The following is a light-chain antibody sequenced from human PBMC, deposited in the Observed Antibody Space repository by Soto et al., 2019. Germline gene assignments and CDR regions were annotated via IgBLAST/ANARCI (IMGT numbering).Light chain of an antibody. CDR1: QSVSSN. CDR2: GAS. CDR3: QQYGGSPIT. V-gene: IGKV3-15*01. J-gene: IGKJ5*01. Sequence: EILMTQSPATLTVSPGERATLSCRASQSVSSNVAWYQQKPGQAPRLLIYGASSRATGIPARFSGSGSGTDFTLTISRLEPEDFAVYYCQQYGGSPITFGLGTRLEIK.